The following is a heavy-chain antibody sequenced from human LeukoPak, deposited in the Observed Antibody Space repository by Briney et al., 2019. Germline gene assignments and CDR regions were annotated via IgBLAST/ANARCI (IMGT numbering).Heavy chain of an antibody. D-gene: IGHD3-10*01. CDR3: ARDSLLAAPYTDH. V-gene: IGHV1-18*01. CDR1: GYTFTSYG. Sequence: GASVKVSCKASGYTFTSYGISWVRQAPGQGLEWMGWISDYSGNPNYAQKFQGRVTMTADTLTSTAYMELRSLRSDDTAVYFCARDSLLAAPYTDHWGQGTLVTVSS. J-gene: IGHJ4*02. CDR2: ISDYSGNP.